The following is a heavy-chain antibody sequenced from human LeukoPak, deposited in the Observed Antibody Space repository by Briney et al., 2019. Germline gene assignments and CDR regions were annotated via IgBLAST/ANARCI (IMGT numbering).Heavy chain of an antibody. CDR2: TYYRSKWYN. D-gene: IGHD5-18*01. CDR1: GDSVSSNSAA. Sequence: SQTLSLTCAISGDSVSSNSAAWNWIRQSPSRGLEWLGRTYYRSKWYNDYAVSVKSRITINPDTSKNQFSLQLNSVTPEDTAVYYCARDSAIARGYSYGDGDHDAFDIWGQGTMVTVSS. V-gene: IGHV6-1*01. CDR3: ARDSAIARGYSYGDGDHDAFDI. J-gene: IGHJ3*02.